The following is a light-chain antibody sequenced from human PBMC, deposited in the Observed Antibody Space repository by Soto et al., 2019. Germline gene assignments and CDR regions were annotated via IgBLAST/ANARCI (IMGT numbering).Light chain of an antibody. Sequence: EIVLTQSPGALSLSPGERATLSCRASPSVTNFLAWYQQKPGQAPRLLIYGASTRATGIPDRFSGTGSGTDFTLTISRLEPEDFAVYYCQHFGDSPITFGQGTRLEI. CDR1: PSVTNF. CDR3: QHFGDSPIT. V-gene: IGKV3-20*01. J-gene: IGKJ5*01. CDR2: GAS.